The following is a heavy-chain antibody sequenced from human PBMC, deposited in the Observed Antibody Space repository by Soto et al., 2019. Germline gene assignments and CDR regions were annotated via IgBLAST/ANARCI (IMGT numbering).Heavy chain of an antibody. Sequence: QVQLVQSGAEVKKPGASVKVSCKASGYTFTSYGISWVRQAPGQGLEWMGWISAYNGNTNYAQKPQGRVTMTTDTSPSAAYMELRSLRSDDTAVYYCARTNRITFFVVFNVEGHNWFDPWGQGTLVTVSS. CDR1: GYTFTSYG. J-gene: IGHJ5*02. CDR3: ARTNRITFFVVFNVEGHNWFDP. CDR2: ISAYNGNT. V-gene: IGHV1-18*01. D-gene: IGHD3-3*01.